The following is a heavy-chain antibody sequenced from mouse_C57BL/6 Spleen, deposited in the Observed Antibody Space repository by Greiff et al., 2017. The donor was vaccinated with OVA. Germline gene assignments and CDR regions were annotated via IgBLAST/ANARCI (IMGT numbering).Heavy chain of an antibody. J-gene: IGHJ1*03. CDR1: GFNIKDDY. V-gene: IGHV14-4*01. Sequence: EVQLQQSGAELVRPGASVKLSCTASGFNIKDDYMHWVKQRPEQGLEWIGWIDPENGDTEYASKFQGKATITADTSSNTAYLQLSSLTSEDTAVYYCTHTTVVATEGYFDVWGTGTTVTVSS. CDR2: IDPENGDT. CDR3: THTTVVATEGYFDV. D-gene: IGHD1-1*01.